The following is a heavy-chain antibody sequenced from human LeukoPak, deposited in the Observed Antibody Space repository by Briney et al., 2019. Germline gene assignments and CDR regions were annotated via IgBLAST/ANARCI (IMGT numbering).Heavy chain of an antibody. CDR2: IYYSGNI. J-gene: IGHJ6*02. V-gene: IGHV4-59*01. D-gene: IGHD6-19*01. CDR3: ARSSGSGPAYYYGLGV. CDR1: GGSISSYY. Sequence: PSETLSLTCTVSGGSISSYYWSWIRQPPGKGLEWIGYIYYSGNINYNPSLKSRVTISVDTSKNQVSLKLSSVTAADTAVYYCARSSGSGPAYYYGLGVWGQGTTVTVFS.